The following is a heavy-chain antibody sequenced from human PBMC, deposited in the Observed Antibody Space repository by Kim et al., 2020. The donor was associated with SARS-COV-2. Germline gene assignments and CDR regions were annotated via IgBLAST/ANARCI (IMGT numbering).Heavy chain of an antibody. D-gene: IGHD6-19*01. J-gene: IGHJ6*02. V-gene: IGHV3-15*01. Sequence: GGSLRLSCAASGFTFSNAWMSWVRQAPGKGLEWVGRIKSKTDGGTTDYAAPVKGRFTISRDDSKNTLYLQMNSLKTEDTAVYYCTTAVARRYYYYGMDVWGQGTTVTVSS. CDR3: TTAVARRYYYYGMDV. CDR1: GFTFSNAW. CDR2: IKSKTDGGTT.